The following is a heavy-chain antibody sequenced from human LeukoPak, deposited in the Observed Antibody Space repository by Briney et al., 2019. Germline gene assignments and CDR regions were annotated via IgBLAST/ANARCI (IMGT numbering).Heavy chain of an antibody. Sequence: PGGSLRLSCAASGFTFSSSWMHWVRQAPEKGLVWVSRINSDGSSTSYADSVKGRFTISRDNAKNTLFLQMNSLRAEDTAVYYCARAQVEAVAGIGFSIDYWGQGTLVTVSS. CDR2: INSDGSST. J-gene: IGHJ4*02. CDR1: GFTFSSSW. V-gene: IGHV3-74*01. CDR3: ARAQVEAVAGIGFSIDY. D-gene: IGHD6-19*01.